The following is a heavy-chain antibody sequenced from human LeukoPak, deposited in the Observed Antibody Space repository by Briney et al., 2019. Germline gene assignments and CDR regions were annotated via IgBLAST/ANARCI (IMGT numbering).Heavy chain of an antibody. Sequence: QPGGSLRLSCAASGFTVSSNYMSWVRQAPGKGLEWVSVIYRGGSTYYAAAVKGRFTISRDNSKNTLYLQVNSLRAEDTAMYYCARDSVEVAGHYGLWGQGTLVTVSS. J-gene: IGHJ4*02. D-gene: IGHD6-19*01. CDR2: IYRGGST. CDR3: ARDSVEVAGHYGL. V-gene: IGHV3-66*02. CDR1: GFTVSSNY.